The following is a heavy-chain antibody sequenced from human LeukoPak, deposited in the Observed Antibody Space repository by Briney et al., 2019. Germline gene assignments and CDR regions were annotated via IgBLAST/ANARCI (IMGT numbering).Heavy chain of an antibody. J-gene: IGHJ5*02. CDR2: IYYSGST. CDR1: GGSVSSGSYY. CDR3: ARVGSGSCNWFDP. V-gene: IGHV4-61*01. D-gene: IGHD1-26*01. Sequence: PSETLSLTCTVSGGSVSSGSYYWSWIRQPPGKGLEWIGYIYYSGSTNYNPSLKSRVTISVDTSKNQFSLKLSSVTAADTAVYYCARVGSGSCNWFDPWGQGTLVTVSS.